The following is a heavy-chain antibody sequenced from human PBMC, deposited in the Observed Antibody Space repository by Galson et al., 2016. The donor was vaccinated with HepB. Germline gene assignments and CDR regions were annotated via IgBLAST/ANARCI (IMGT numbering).Heavy chain of an antibody. J-gene: IGHJ4*02. CDR2: IYYNGST. D-gene: IGHD3-3*01. V-gene: IGHV4-59*12. CDR1: GGSITSYY. CDR3: AREASYDFWRGKHFDY. Sequence: SETLSLTCTVSGGSITSYYWSWIRQPPGKGLEWIGYIYYNGSTNYNPSLKGRVSISVDTSKNQFSLNLRSVNAADTAVYYCAREASYDFWRGKHFDYWGQGTLVTVSS.